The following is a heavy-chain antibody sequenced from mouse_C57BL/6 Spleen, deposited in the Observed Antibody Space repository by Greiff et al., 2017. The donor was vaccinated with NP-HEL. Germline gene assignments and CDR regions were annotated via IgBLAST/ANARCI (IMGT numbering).Heavy chain of an antibody. V-gene: IGHV1-22*01. Sequence: EVQLQQSGPELVKPGASVKMSCKASGYTFTDYNMHWVKQSHGKSLEWIGYINPNNGGTSYNQKFKGKATLTVNKSSSTAYMELRSLTSEDSAVYYCAREGIYDYDGAMDYWGQGTSVTVSS. CDR1: GYTFTDYN. J-gene: IGHJ4*01. CDR3: AREGIYDYDGAMDY. CDR2: INPNNGGT. D-gene: IGHD2-4*01.